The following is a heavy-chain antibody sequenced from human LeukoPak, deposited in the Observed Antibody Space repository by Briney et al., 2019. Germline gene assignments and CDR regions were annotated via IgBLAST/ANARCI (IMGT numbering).Heavy chain of an antibody. CDR3: ARGLVTVTHFDY. Sequence: GGSLRLSCAASGFTFSSYAMSWVRQAPGKGLEWVSAISGSGGSTYYADSVKGRFAISRDNSKNTLYLQMNSLRAEDTAVYYCARGLVTVTHFDYWGQGTLFSVSS. D-gene: IGHD4-11*01. CDR2: ISGSGGST. CDR1: GFTFSSYA. J-gene: IGHJ4*02. V-gene: IGHV3-23*01.